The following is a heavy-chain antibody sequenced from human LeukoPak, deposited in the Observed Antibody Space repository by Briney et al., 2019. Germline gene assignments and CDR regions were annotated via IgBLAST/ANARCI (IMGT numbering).Heavy chain of an antibody. V-gene: IGHV3-48*03. CDR2: ISSSGSTI. J-gene: IGHJ3*02. CDR1: GFTFSSYE. Sequence: GGSLRLSCAASGFTFSSYEMNWVRQAPGKGLEWVSYISSSGSTIYYADSVKGRFTISRDNAKNSLYLQMNSLRAEDPAVYYCARSSELLWFGELWGAFDIWGQGTMVTVSS. D-gene: IGHD3-10*01. CDR3: ARSSELLWFGELWGAFDI.